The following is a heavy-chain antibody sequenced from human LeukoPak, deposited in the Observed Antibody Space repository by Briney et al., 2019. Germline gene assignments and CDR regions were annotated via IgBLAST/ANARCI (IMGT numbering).Heavy chain of an antibody. V-gene: IGHV3-30*04. Sequence: PGGSLRLSCAASGSTFSSYAMHWVRQAPGKGLEWVAVISYDGSNKYYADSVKGRFTISRDNSKNTLYLQMNSLRAEDTAVYYCARDKSYDSSGSYIFDYWGQGTLVTVSS. CDR1: GSTFSSYA. J-gene: IGHJ4*02. D-gene: IGHD3-22*01. CDR3: ARDKSYDSSGSYIFDY. CDR2: ISYDGSNK.